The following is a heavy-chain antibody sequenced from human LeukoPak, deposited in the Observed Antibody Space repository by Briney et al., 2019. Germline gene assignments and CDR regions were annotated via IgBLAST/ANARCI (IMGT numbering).Heavy chain of an antibody. CDR2: INHGGST. V-gene: IGHV4-34*01. D-gene: IGHD3-10*01. Sequence: GSLRLSCAASGFTFSSYAMSWIRQPPGKGLEWIGEINHGGSTNYNPSLKSRVTISLDTSKNQFSLKLSSATAADTAVYYCARRVRGVNDAFDIWGQGTMVTVSS. CDR3: ARRVRGVNDAFDI. CDR1: GFTFSSYA. J-gene: IGHJ3*02.